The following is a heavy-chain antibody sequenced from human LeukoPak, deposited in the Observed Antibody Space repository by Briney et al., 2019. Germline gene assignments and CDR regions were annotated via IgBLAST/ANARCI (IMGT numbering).Heavy chain of an antibody. V-gene: IGHV3-48*01. D-gene: IGHD1-1*01. Sequence: GGSLRLSCAASGFTFSSYSMNWVRQAPGKGLEWVSYISSSSSTIYYADSVKGRFTISRDNAKNSLYLQMNSLRAEDTAVYYCARDGYNWGFGYWGQGTLVTVSS. J-gene: IGHJ4*02. CDR3: ARDGYNWGFGY. CDR2: ISSSSSTI. CDR1: GFTFSSYS.